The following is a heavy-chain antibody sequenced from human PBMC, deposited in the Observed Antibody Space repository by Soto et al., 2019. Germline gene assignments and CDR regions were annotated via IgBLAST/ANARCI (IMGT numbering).Heavy chain of an antibody. CDR3: ARATTVTGSYFDY. CDR1: GFTVSCYV. CDR2: ISTNGGNT. D-gene: IGHD4-4*01. J-gene: IGHJ4*02. Sequence: EVQLVESGEGSVQPGGSLRLSCVASGFTVSCYVIHWVRQAPGKGLEYVSTISTNGGNTFYADSVKGRFTVSRDNSKNTLYLQMGSLRAEDMAVYYCARATTVTGSYFDYWGQGTLVTGSS. V-gene: IGHV3-64*02.